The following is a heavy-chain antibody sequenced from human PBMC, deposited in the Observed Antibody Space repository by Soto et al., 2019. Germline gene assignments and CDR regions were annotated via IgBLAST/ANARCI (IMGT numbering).Heavy chain of an antibody. V-gene: IGHV3-48*02. CDR2: ISSSSTI. CDR1: GFTFSSYS. CDR3: AKTVSGAVAGNLFS. D-gene: IGHD6-19*01. J-gene: IGHJ5*02. Sequence: GGSLRLSCAASGFTFSSYSMNWVRQAPGKGLEWVSYISSSSTIYYADSVKGRFTISRDNAKNSLYLQMNSLRDEDTAVYYCAKTVSGAVAGNLFSWGQGTLVTVSS.